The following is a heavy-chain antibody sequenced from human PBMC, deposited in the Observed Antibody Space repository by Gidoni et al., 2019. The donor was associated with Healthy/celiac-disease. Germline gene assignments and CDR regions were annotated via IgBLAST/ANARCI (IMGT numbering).Heavy chain of an antibody. CDR1: GGSISSSSYY. D-gene: IGHD6-13*01. V-gene: IGHV4-39*01. CDR3: ARTYTESGSWYFNLPRFDY. J-gene: IGHJ4*02. CDR2: IYYSGST. Sequence: QLQLQESGPGLVKPSETLSLTCTVSGGSISSSSYYWGWIRQPPGKGLEWIGSIYYSGSTYYNPSLKSRVTISVDTSKNQFSLKLSSVTAADTAVYYCARTYTESGSWYFNLPRFDYWGQGTLVTVSS.